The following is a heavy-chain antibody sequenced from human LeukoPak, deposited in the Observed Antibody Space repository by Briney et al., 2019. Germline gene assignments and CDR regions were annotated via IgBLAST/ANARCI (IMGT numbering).Heavy chain of an antibody. CDR2: IYYSGSAGST. D-gene: IGHD3-9*01. Sequence: SETLSLTCIVSGDSINSGVSYWAWIRQPPGKGLEWIGTIYYSGSAGSTYYNPSLKSRVTISADTSKNQFSLNLSSVTAADTAIYYCARHLYDKTGRPLDSWGQGTLVTVSS. CDR1: GDSINSGVSY. CDR3: ARHLYDKTGRPLDS. V-gene: IGHV4-39*01. J-gene: IGHJ4*02.